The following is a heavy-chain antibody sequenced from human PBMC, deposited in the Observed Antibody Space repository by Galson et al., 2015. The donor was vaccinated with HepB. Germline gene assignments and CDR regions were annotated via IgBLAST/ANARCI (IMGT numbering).Heavy chain of an antibody. CDR3: ARDFLWQHLVPQDRRDY. CDR2: MSSSSSYI. D-gene: IGHD2-21*01. J-gene: IGHJ4*02. CDR1: GFTFSSYS. V-gene: IGHV3-21*01. Sequence: SLRLSCAASGFTFSSYSMNWVRQAPGKGLEWVSSMSSSSSYISYADSVKGRFTISRDNAQNSLFLQMNRLRGEDTAVYYCARDFLWQHLVPQDRRDYWGQGTLVTVSS.